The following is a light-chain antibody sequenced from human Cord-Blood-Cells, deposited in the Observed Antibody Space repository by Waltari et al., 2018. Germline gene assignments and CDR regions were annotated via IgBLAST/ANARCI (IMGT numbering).Light chain of an antibody. CDR2: GAS. Sequence: IVLTQSPGPLPLSPGERATLPCRASQSVSSSYLDWYQQKPGQAPRLLIYGASSRATGIPDRFSGSGSGTDFTLTISRLEPEDFAVYYCQQYGSSPLTFGGGTKVEIK. CDR1: QSVSSSY. CDR3: QQYGSSPLT. J-gene: IGKJ4*01. V-gene: IGKV3-20*01.